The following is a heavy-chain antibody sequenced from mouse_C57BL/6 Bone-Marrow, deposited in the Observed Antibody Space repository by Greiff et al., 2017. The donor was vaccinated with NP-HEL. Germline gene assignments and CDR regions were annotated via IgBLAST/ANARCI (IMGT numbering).Heavy chain of an antibody. CDR1: GYTFTTYP. D-gene: IGHD2-1*01. V-gene: IGHV1-47*01. J-gene: IGHJ2*01. CDR3: ARGGNYWYYFDY. CDR2: FHPYNDDT. Sequence: QVQLQQSGAELVKPGASVKMSCKASGYTFTTYPIAWVKQNHGKSLEWIGNFHPYNDDTEYNEKFKNKATLTVEKSSSTVYLELSRLTSDDSSVYDCARGGNYWYYFDYGGQGTTLTVSS.